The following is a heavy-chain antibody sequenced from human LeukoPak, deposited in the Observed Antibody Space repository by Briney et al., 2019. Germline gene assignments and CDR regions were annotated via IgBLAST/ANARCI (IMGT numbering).Heavy chain of an antibody. D-gene: IGHD3-10*01. Sequence: GGSLRLSCAASGFTFTNYAMSWVRQAPGKGLDWVAGISDSGGRTNYADSVKGRFTISRDNPKNTLYLQMNSLRAEDTAVYFCAKRGVVIRVILVGFHKEAYYFDSWGQGALVTVSS. CDR2: ISDSGGRT. CDR3: AKRGVVIRVILVGFHKEAYYFDS. V-gene: IGHV3-23*01. J-gene: IGHJ4*02. CDR1: GFTFTNYA.